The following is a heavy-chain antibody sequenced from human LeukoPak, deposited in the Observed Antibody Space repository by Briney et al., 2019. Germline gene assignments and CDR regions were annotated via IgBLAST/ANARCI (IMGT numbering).Heavy chain of an antibody. CDR3: ASQNSPGYSSSWYEG. D-gene: IGHD6-13*01. V-gene: IGHV3-23*01. Sequence: GGSLRLSCAASGFTSSSYAMSWVRQAPGKGLEWVSAISGSGGSTYYADPVKGRFTISRDNSKNTLYLQMNSLRVEDTAVYYCASQNSPGYSSSWYEGWGQGTLVTVSS. J-gene: IGHJ4*02. CDR2: ISGSGGST. CDR1: GFTSSSYA.